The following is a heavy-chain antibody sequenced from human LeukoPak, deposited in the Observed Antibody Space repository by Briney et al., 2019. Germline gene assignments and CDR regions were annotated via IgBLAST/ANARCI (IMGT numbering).Heavy chain of an antibody. CDR1: GYIFTAYY. CDR3: ARVQYYNILTGSFQY. Sequence: ASVKVSCKASGYIFTAYYLHWVRQAPGQGLEWMGWINPDSGDTKFAQKFQGRVSMTRDTSFSTAYMELSGLRSDDTAYYFCARVQYYNILTGSFQYWGQGTLVTVSS. V-gene: IGHV1-2*02. D-gene: IGHD3-9*01. J-gene: IGHJ4*02. CDR2: INPDSGDT.